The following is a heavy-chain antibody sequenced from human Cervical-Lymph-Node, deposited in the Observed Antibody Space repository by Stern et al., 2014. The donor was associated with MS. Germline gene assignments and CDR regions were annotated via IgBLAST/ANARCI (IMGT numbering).Heavy chain of an antibody. J-gene: IGHJ4*02. V-gene: IGHV1-3*01. D-gene: IGHD5-18*01. Sequence: QMQLVQSGAEVKKPGASVKVSCKAAGYTFTSYAIHWVRQAPGQRLEWMGWINAGNGNTKYSQKFQGRVTITRDTSANTAYMELSSLRSEDTATYYCAREGGYSYGYGYWGQGTLVTVSS. CDR2: INAGNGNT. CDR1: GYTFTSYA. CDR3: AREGGYSYGYGY.